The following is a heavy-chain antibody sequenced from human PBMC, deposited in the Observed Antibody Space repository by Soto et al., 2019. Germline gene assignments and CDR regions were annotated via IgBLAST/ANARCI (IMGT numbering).Heavy chain of an antibody. CDR3: ARGSGQGCGEGWCYGMDV. CDR1: GYTFTSYD. J-gene: IGHJ6*02. Sequence: ASVKVSCKASGYTFTSYDINWVRQATGQGLEWMGWMNPNSGNTAYAQKLQGRVTMTRNTSISTAYMELSSLRSEDTAVYYCARGSGQGCGEGWCYGMDVWGQGTTVTVSS. CDR2: MNPNSGNT. D-gene: IGHD3-10*01. V-gene: IGHV1-8*01.